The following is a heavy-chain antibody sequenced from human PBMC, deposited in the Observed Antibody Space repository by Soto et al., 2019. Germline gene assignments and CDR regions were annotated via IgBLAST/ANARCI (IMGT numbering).Heavy chain of an antibody. CDR1: GFRFSSYA. CDR3: ARKGVIGTGNDAFDK. J-gene: IGHJ3*02. V-gene: IGHV3-23*01. D-gene: IGHD2-8*02. Sequence: EAQLLESGGGLVQPGGPLSLSCAASGFRFSSYAMSWVRQAPGKGLEWVSGISGSGGNTYYSDSVQGRFTISRDNYKNAVDLQMSSLRAEDTAVYYGARKGVIGTGNDAFDKWGQGTAVTVSA. CDR2: ISGSGGNT.